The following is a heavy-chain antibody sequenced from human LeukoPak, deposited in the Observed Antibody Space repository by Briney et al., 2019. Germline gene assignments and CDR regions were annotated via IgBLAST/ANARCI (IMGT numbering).Heavy chain of an antibody. Sequence: NPSETLSLTCTVSGGSISSADYYWSWIRQPPGKGLEWIGYIYYSGSTYYNPSLKSRVTISVDTSKNQFSLKLSSVTAADTAVYYCARVDYDFWSGYSHYYYYMDVWGKGTTVTVSS. D-gene: IGHD3-3*01. CDR3: ARVDYDFWSGYSHYYYYMDV. J-gene: IGHJ6*03. CDR2: IYYSGST. CDR1: GGSISSADYY. V-gene: IGHV4-30-4*02.